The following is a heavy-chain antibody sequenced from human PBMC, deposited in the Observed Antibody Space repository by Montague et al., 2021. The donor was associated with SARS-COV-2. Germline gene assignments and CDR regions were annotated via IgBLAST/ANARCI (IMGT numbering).Heavy chain of an antibody. Sequence: SETLSLTCSVSGDSINNSRYYWGRIRQPPGKGLEWIGTIYYSGSAYYNPSLKSRVTISVDTSKDQFSLKLNSVTATDTAVYYCARLESTRGVIIRGAFHIWGQGTKVTVSS. CDR3: ARLESTRGVIIRGAFHI. CDR2: IYYSGSA. D-gene: IGHD3-10*01. V-gene: IGHV4-39*01. J-gene: IGHJ3*02. CDR1: GDSINNSRYY.